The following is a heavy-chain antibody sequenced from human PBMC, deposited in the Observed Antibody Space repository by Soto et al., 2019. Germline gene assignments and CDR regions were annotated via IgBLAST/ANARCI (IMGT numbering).Heavy chain of an antibody. Sequence: PSETLSLTCTVSGGSISSYYWSWIRQPPGKGLEWIGYIYYSGSTNYNPSLKSRVTISVDTSKNQFSLKLSSVTAADTAVYYCARAGGGYYPSDAFDIWGQGTMVTVSS. V-gene: IGHV4-59*01. CDR2: IYYSGST. J-gene: IGHJ3*02. CDR1: GGSISSYY. D-gene: IGHD3-22*01. CDR3: ARAGGGYYPSDAFDI.